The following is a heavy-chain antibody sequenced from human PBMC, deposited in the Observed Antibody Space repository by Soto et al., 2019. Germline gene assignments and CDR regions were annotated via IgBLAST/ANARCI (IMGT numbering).Heavy chain of an antibody. Sequence: GGSLRLSCAASGFTFSDYYMSWIRQAPGKGLEWVSYISSSGSTIYYADSVKGRFTISRDNAKNSLYLQMNSLRAEDTAVYYCASLLRYFDWSPNWFDPWGQGTLVTSPQ. CDR3: ASLLRYFDWSPNWFDP. D-gene: IGHD3-9*01. V-gene: IGHV3-11*04. CDR2: ISSSGSTI. J-gene: IGHJ5*02. CDR1: GFTFSDYY.